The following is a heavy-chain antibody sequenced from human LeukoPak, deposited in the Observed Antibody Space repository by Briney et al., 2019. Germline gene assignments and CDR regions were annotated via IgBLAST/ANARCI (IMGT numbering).Heavy chain of an antibody. CDR1: GGSITNYY. CDR3: ARDPTTIFGVATQNY. D-gene: IGHD3-3*01. V-gene: IGHV4-59*12. CDR2: IYYSGST. J-gene: IGHJ4*02. Sequence: SETLSLTCTVSGGSITNYYWSWIRQPPGKGLEWIGYIYYSGSTYYNPSLKSRVTISVDRSKNQFSLKLSSVTAADTAVYYCARDPTTIFGVATQNYWGQGTLVTVSS.